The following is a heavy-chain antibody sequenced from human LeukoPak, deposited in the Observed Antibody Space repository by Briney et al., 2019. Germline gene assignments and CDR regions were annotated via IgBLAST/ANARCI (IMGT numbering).Heavy chain of an antibody. Sequence: ASVKVSCKASGYTFTGYYMHWVRQAPGQGLEWMGWINPNSGGTNYAQKFQGRVTMTRDTSISTAYMELSRLRSDDTAVYYCAREIGHSGYAGAFDYWGQGTLVTVSS. V-gene: IGHV1-2*02. CDR2: INPNSGGT. CDR3: AREIGHSGYAGAFDY. CDR1: GYTFTGYY. D-gene: IGHD5-12*01. J-gene: IGHJ4*02.